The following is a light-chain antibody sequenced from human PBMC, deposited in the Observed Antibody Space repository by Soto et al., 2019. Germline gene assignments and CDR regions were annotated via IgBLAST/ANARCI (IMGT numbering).Light chain of an antibody. CDR2: EDS. Sequence: SYELTQPPSVSVSPGQTARITCSGDALPKKYAYWYQQKSGQAPVLVIYEDSKRPSWIPERFSGSSSGTMATLTISGAQVEDEADYYCSSTDSSGNPGVFGTGTKLTVL. V-gene: IGLV3-10*01. CDR1: ALPKKY. CDR3: SSTDSSGNPGV. J-gene: IGLJ1*01.